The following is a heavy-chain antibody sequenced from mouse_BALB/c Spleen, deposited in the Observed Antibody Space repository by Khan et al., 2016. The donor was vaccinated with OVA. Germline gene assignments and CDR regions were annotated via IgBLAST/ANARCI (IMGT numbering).Heavy chain of an antibody. CDR1: GSTFTSYW. V-gene: IGHV1-7*01. CDR3: TRGGLFGIFVY. Sequence: VQLQESGAELTNPGASVKMSCKASGSTFTSYWMHWVKQRPGQGLEWIGYINPSTGYTEYNQKFKDKATLTTDKSSSTAYMQLSSLTSEDSAVYYCTRGGLFGIFVYWGQGTLVTVSA. CDR2: INPSTGYT. D-gene: IGHD1-1*02. J-gene: IGHJ3*01.